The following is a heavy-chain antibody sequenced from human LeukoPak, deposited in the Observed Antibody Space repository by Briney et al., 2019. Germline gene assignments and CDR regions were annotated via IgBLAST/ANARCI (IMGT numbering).Heavy chain of an antibody. Sequence: SVKVSCKASGGTFSSYAISWVRQAPGQGLEWMGRIIPIFGTANYAQKFQSRVTITTDESTGTAYMELSSLRSEDTAVYYCARGHITGTVTYLDYWGQGTLVTVSS. V-gene: IGHV1-69*05. CDR2: IIPIFGTA. CDR1: GGTFSSYA. J-gene: IGHJ4*02. CDR3: ARGHITGTVTYLDY. D-gene: IGHD1-7*01.